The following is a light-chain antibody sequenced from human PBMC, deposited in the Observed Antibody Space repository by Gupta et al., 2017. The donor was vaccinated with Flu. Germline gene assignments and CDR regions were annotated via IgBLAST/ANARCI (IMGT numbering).Light chain of an antibody. Sequence: EIVLTQSPGTLSLSPGERATLSCRASQNVDRNFLAWYQQRPGQAPRLLMNGISNRATGVPDRFSGSGSGTEFTLVIDKREPDDIAIYYCQHDSRRPWTFGQGTKVE. J-gene: IGKJ1*01. CDR1: QNVDRNF. V-gene: IGKV3-20*01. CDR3: QHDSRRPWT. CDR2: GIS.